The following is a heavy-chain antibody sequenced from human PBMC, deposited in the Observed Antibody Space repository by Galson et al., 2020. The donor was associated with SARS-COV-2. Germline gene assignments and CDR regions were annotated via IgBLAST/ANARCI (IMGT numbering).Heavy chain of an antibody. CDR1: GFTFSLYW. D-gene: IGHD4-17*01. CDR3: ARAVIPGDYYYYYYYGMDV. V-gene: IGHV3-7*01. Sequence: GGSLRLSCAASGFTFSLYWMSWVRQAPGKGLEWVAHINQVGNEQYYAGSVKGRFTISRDNTKNSLYLQMTSLRAEDTALYYCARAVIPGDYYYYYYYGMDVWGQGTTVTVSS. J-gene: IGHJ6*02. CDR2: INQVGNEQ.